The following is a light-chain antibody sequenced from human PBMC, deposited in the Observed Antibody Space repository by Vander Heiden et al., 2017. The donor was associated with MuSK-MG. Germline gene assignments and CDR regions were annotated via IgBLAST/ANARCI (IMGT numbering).Light chain of an antibody. Sequence: SYELTQPPSVSVAPGQTARITCGGKSIGIKSAHWYQQKPGRAPVLVVYDDSDRPSGIPERFSGSNSGHTATLTISRVEVGDEADYYCQVWDSSSLFGGGTKLTGL. CDR3: QVWDSSSL. CDR2: DDS. V-gene: IGLV3-21*02. J-gene: IGLJ2*01. CDR1: SIGIKS.